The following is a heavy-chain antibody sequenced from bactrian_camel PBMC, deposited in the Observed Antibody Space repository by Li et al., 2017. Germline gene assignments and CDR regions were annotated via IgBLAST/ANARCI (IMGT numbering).Heavy chain of an antibody. D-gene: IGHD2*01. Sequence: QLVESGGGLVQPGRSLRLSCTASGFTFDIYGMSWVRQAPGKGPEWVSGINRSGTTTFYSESVKGRFTISRDNDKKTLYLQLSSLKPEDTAMYYCAASANFKCFTTTQTLAAEDYTYWGQGTQVTVS. CDR1: GFTFDIYG. CDR2: INRSGTTT. J-gene: IGHJ4*01. V-gene: IGHV3S31*01. CDR3: AASANFKCFTTTQTLAAEDYTY.